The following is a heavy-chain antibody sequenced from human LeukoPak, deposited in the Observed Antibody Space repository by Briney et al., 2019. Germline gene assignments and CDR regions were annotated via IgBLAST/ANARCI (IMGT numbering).Heavy chain of an antibody. CDR3: ARVGGARSIAI. CDR2: IYYSGST. J-gene: IGHJ4*02. CDR1: EFSVGSNY. D-gene: IGHD2-15*01. Sequence: GSLRLSCAASEFSVGSNYMTWVRQPPGKGLEWIGYIYYSGSTNYNPSLKSRVTISVDTSKNQFSLKLSSVTAADTAVYYCARVGGARSIAIWGQGTLVTVSS. V-gene: IGHV4-59*02.